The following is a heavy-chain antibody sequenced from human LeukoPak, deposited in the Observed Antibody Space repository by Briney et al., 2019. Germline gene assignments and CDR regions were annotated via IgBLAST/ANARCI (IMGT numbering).Heavy chain of an antibody. CDR2: ISSSSSYI. CDR1: GFTFSSYS. CDR3: ATSTLYDFWSGYLFDY. V-gene: IGHV3-21*01. J-gene: IGHJ4*02. Sequence: GGSLRLSCAASGFTFSSYSMNWVRQAPGKGLEWASSISSSSSYIYYADSVKGRFTISRDNAKNSLYLQMNSLRAEDTAVYYCATSTLYDFWSGYLFDYWGQGTLVAVSS. D-gene: IGHD3-3*01.